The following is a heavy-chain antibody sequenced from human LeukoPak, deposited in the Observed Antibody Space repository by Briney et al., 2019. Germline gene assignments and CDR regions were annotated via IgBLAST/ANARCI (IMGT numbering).Heavy chain of an antibody. CDR1: GFTLSGYW. D-gene: IGHD2-15*01. J-gene: IGHJ6*03. CDR2: IKQDGSEK. Sequence: GGSLRLSCAASGFTLSGYWMSWGRQAPGKGLEWVANIKQDGSEKYYVDSVKGRFTISRDNAKNSLYLQMNNLRAEVTAANYCARGGYIVENYYYMDVWGKGTTVTVSS. CDR3: ARGGYIVENYYYMDV. V-gene: IGHV3-7*01.